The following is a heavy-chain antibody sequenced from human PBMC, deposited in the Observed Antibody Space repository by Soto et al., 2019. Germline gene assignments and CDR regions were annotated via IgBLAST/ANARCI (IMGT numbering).Heavy chain of an antibody. V-gene: IGHV3-23*01. D-gene: IGHD6-13*01. CDR3: AKGLAAAGILPPLDY. CDR1: GFTFSSYA. J-gene: IGHJ4*02. Sequence: GGSLRLSCAASGFTFSSYAMSWVRQAPGKGLEWVSAISGSGGSTYYADSVKGRFTISRDNSKNTLYLQMNSLRAEDTAVYYCAKGLAAAGILPPLDYWGQGTLVTVSS. CDR2: ISGSGGST.